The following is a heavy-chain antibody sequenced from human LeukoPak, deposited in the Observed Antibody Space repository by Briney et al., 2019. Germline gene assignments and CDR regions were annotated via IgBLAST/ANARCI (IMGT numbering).Heavy chain of an antibody. Sequence: SETLSLTCAVYGGSFSGYYWSWIRQPPGKGLEWIGEINHSGSTNYNPSLKSRVTMSLDTSKNQFSLKLSSLTAADTAVYYCARDEYYYGSGSYTHNWFDPWGQGTLVTVSS. J-gene: IGHJ5*02. D-gene: IGHD3-10*01. CDR3: ARDEYYYGSGSYTHNWFDP. CDR1: GGSFSGYY. CDR2: INHSGST. V-gene: IGHV4-34*01.